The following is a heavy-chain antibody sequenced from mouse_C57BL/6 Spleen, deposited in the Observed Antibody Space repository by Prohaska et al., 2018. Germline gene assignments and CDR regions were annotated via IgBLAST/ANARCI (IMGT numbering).Heavy chain of an antibody. V-gene: IGHV9-3*01. CDR2: INTYFGVP. J-gene: IGHJ2*01. CDR1: GYTFTTYG. Sequence: QIQLVQSGPELKKPGETVKISCKASGYTFTTYGMSWVKQAPGKGLKWMGWINTYFGVPTYADDFKGRFAFSLETSASTAYLQINNLKNEDTATYFCARVYYGSSYEVDYWGQGTTLTVSS. D-gene: IGHD1-1*01. CDR3: ARVYYGSSYEVDY.